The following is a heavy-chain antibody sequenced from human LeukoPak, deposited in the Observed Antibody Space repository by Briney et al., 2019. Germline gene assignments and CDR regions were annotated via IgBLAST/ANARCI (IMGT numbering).Heavy chain of an antibody. Sequence: ASVKVSCKASGYTFTSYDINWVRQATGQGLEWMGWMSPNSGNTGYAQKFQGRVTMTRNTSISTAYMELSSLRSEDTAVYYCAIHGFASGGGPTTDYWGQGTLVTVSS. D-gene: IGHD2-15*01. CDR3: AIHGFASGGGPTTDY. CDR1: GYTFTSYD. CDR2: MSPNSGNT. V-gene: IGHV1-8*01. J-gene: IGHJ4*02.